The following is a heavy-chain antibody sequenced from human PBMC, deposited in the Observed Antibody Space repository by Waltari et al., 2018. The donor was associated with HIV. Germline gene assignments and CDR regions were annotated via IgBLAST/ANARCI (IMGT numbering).Heavy chain of an antibody. J-gene: IGHJ6*02. D-gene: IGHD2-21*01. CDR2: IWYYRSNT. CDR3: ARDVQGYCGGERCFYGMDV. V-gene: IGHV3-33*01. CDR1: GFTVSTYG. Sequence: QVQLVESGGGVVQPGRSLRLSCAASGFTVSTYGMPSFRQAPGKGLEWVAGIWYYRSNTYYTDSVKGRFTISRDNSKNTLYLQMYSLRAEDTAVYYCARDVQGYCGGERCFYGMDVWGQGTTVTVSS.